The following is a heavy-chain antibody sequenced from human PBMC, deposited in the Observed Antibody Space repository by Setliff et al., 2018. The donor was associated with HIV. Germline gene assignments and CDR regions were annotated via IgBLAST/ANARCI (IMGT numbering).Heavy chain of an antibody. CDR1: GGTFSSYI. CDR2: IHPIFGTT. V-gene: IGHV1-69*13. J-gene: IGHJ4*02. D-gene: IGHD3-3*01. CDR3: ARGIPRGTVFGVVGYFDY. Sequence: GASVKVSCKASGGTFSSYITAWVRQAPGQGLEWMGGIHPIFGTTNYARDFMGRVSITADESTNTAYMELSSLRSDDSAIYYCARGIPRGTVFGVVGYFDYWGQGKLVTVSS.